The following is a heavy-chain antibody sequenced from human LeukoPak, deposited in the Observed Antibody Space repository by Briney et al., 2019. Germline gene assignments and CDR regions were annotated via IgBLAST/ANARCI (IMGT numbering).Heavy chain of an antibody. D-gene: IGHD3-3*01. CDR1: GFTFSSYG. V-gene: IGHV3-30*18. CDR2: TSYDGSDK. J-gene: IGHJ4*02. CDR3: AKDWSDLDY. Sequence: QAGGSLRLSCAASGFTFSSYGMHWVRQAPGKGLERVAVTSYDGSDKYYADSVKGRFTISRDNPKKTLYLQMNSLRAEDTAVYYCAKDWSDLDYWGQGTLVTVSS.